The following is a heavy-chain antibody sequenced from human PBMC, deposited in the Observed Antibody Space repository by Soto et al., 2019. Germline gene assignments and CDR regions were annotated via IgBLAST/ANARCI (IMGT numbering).Heavy chain of an antibody. V-gene: IGHV4-59*08. Sequence: SETLSLSCTVSGGSISSYYWSWIRQPPGKGLEWIGYIYYSGSTNYNPSLKSRVTISVDTSKNQFSLKLSSVTAADTAVYYCARRYRGHLAYSAQGTLDIVSS. D-gene: IGHD1-26*01. CDR2: IYYSGST. CDR3: ARRYRGHLAY. CDR1: GGSISSYY. J-gene: IGHJ4*02.